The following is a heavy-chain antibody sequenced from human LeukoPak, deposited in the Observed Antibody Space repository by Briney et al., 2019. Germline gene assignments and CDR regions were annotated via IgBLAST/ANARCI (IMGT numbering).Heavy chain of an antibody. CDR3: AYRRPTVNPLTDAFDI. CDR2: IYWDDDK. Sequence: SGPTLVKPTQTLTLTCTFSGFSLSTSGVGVGWIRQPPGKALEWLALIYWDDDKRYSPSLKSRLTITKDTSKNQVVLTMTNMDPVDTATYYCAYRRPTVNPLTDAFDIWGQGTMVTVSS. J-gene: IGHJ3*02. CDR1: GFSLSTSGVG. V-gene: IGHV2-5*02. D-gene: IGHD4-17*01.